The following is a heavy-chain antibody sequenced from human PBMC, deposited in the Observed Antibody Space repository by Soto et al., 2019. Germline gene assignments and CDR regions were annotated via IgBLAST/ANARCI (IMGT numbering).Heavy chain of an antibody. D-gene: IGHD3-10*01. CDR1: GFPFSSYG. J-gene: IGHJ4*02. CDR2: IWYGETNT. Sequence: QVQMVESGGGVVQPGRSLRLSCVASGFPFSSYGMHWVRQAPGRGPEWVAVIWYGETNTYYADSIKGRFTISRDNSRNTVFLEMNNLRGEDTALYYCARDTGSHEPMDHWGQGTLVTVSS. V-gene: IGHV3-33*01. CDR3: ARDTGSHEPMDH.